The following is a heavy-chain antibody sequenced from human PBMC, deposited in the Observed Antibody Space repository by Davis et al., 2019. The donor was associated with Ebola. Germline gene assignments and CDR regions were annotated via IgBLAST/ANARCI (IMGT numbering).Heavy chain of an antibody. CDR1: GFNFRSYG. CDR2: IWYDGSRK. D-gene: IGHD6-19*01. CDR3: ARDNGYSSGWYVGD. J-gene: IGHJ4*02. Sequence: GESLKISCAASGFNFRSYGMHWVRQAPDKGLEWVAVIWYDGSRKYYGDSVKGRFTISRDNSNNLLYLQMNSLRAEDTAVYYCARDNGYSSGWYVGDWGQGTLVTVSS. V-gene: IGHV3-33*01.